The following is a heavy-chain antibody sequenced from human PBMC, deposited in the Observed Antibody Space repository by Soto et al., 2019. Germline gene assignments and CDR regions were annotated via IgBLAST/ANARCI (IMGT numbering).Heavy chain of an antibody. CDR2: ISGSGGST. D-gene: IGHD3-3*01. V-gene: IGHV3-23*01. CDR1: GFTFSSYA. Sequence: GGSLRLSCAASGFTFSSYAMSWVRQAPGKGLEWVSAISGSGGSTYYADSVKGRFTISRDNSKNTLYLQMNSLRAEDTAVYYCAKTYDFWSGYQYFDYWGQGTLVTVSS. J-gene: IGHJ4*02. CDR3: AKTYDFWSGYQYFDY.